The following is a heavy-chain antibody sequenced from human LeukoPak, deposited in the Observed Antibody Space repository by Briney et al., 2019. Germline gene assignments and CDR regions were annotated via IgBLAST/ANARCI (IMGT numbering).Heavy chain of an antibody. CDR3: ARDTLNGPFVISLDY. D-gene: IGHD3-9*01. Sequence: PGGSLRLSCAASGFTFSSYEMNWVRQAPGKGLGWVAHISSGGNVEYYLDSVRGRFTMSRDNAKSLLFLQMNSLRAEDTAVYYCARDTLNGPFVISLDYWGQGALVTVSS. J-gene: IGHJ4*02. V-gene: IGHV3-48*03. CDR1: GFTFSSYE. CDR2: ISSGGNVE.